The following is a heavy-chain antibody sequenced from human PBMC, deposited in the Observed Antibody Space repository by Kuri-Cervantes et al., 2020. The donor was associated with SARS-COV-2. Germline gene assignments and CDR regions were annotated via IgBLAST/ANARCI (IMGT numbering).Heavy chain of an antibody. CDR3: ARFYDSREYYLDY. CDR1: GFTFSSYW. D-gene: IGHD3-22*01. Sequence: GESLKISCAASGFTFSSYWMHWVRQAPGRGLEWVSSISSSSSYIYYADSVKGRFTISRDNAKNSLYLQMNSLRAEDTAVYYCARFYDSREYYLDYWGQGTLVTVSS. V-gene: IGHV3-21*01. J-gene: IGHJ4*02. CDR2: ISSSSSYI.